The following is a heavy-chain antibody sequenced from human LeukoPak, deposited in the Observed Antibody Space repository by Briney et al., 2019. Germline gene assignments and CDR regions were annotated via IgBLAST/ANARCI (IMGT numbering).Heavy chain of an antibody. CDR1: GGSISGSSYY. CDR3: ARHGVTSSGYYWD. CDR2: IYSSGST. Sequence: KPSETLSLTCTVSGGSISGSSYYWGWIRQPPGKGLEWIGSIYSSGSTCYNPSLKSRVTISIDTSKNQVSLKLSSVTAADTAVYYCARHGVTSSGYYWDWGQGTLVTVSS. D-gene: IGHD3-3*01. J-gene: IGHJ4*02. V-gene: IGHV4-39*01.